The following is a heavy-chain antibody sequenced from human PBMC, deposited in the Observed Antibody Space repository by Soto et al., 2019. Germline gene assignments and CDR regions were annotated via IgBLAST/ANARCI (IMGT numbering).Heavy chain of an antibody. D-gene: IGHD1-1*01. CDR1: GGSISSDF. J-gene: IGHJ5*02. V-gene: IGHV4-4*07. CDR3: AKWSRQLGGWGLDP. CDR2: IYSGGI. Sequence: SETLSLTCTISGGSISSDFWTWIRQPAGKGLEFIGRIYSGGINYNPSLQSRATMSVDTSKNEFSVRLSSVSAADTAVHYCAKWSRQLGGWGLDPWGQGTLVTVSS.